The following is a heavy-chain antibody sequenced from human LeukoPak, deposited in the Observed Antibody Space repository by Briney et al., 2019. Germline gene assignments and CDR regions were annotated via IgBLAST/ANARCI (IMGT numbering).Heavy chain of an antibody. CDR2: INSDGSST. CDR1: GFTFSSYW. CDR3: ARDRGSSWYSGYYYYGMDV. D-gene: IGHD6-13*01. Sequence: GSLRLSCAASGFTFSSYWMHWFRQAPGKGLVWVSRINSDGSSTSYADSVKGRFTISRDNAKNTLYLQMNSLRAEDTAVYYCARDRGSSWYSGYYYYGMDVWGQGTTVTVSS. V-gene: IGHV3-74*01. J-gene: IGHJ6*02.